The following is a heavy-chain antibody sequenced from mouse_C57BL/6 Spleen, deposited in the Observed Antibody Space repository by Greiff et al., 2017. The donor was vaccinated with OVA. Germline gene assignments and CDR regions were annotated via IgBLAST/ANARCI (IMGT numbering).Heavy chain of an antibody. J-gene: IGHJ3*01. Sequence: QVQLQQPGTELVKPGASVKLSCKASGYTFTSYWMHWVKQRPGQGLEWIGNINPSHGGTNYNEKFKNKATLTVDKSSSTAYMQLSSLTSDDSEVYYCASTLQLRLAWFAYWGQGTLVTVSA. CDR1: GYTFTSYW. CDR3: ASTLQLRLAWFAY. V-gene: IGHV1-53*01. D-gene: IGHD4-1*02. CDR2: INPSHGGT.